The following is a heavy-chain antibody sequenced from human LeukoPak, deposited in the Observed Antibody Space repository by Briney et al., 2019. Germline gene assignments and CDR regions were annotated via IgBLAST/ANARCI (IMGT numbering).Heavy chain of an antibody. CDR3: ARGARVSYSSSWDNFDY. J-gene: IGHJ4*02. D-gene: IGHD6-13*01. CDR1: GGSFSGYY. CDR2: INHSGST. Sequence: TSETLSLTRAVYGGSFSGYYWSWIRQPPGKGLEWIGEINHSGSTNYNPSLKSRVTISVDTSKNQFSLKLSSVTAADTAVYYCARGARVSYSSSWDNFDYWGQGTLVTVSS. V-gene: IGHV4-34*01.